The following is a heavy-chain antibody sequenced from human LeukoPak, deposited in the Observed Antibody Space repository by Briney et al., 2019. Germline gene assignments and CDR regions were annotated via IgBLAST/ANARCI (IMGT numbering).Heavy chain of an antibody. CDR3: ARDPSNTSCWKTWCDT. V-gene: IGHV1-18*01. Sequence: ASVKLSCTASGFTFTKYGINWVRQAPGQGLEWVSWISGYNSYTNYAQTVKGRFTMSTDTSKSTVYMELRSLRSDDTAVYYCARDPSNTSCWKTWCDTWGQGTLVTVSS. D-gene: IGHD2-2*01. CDR2: ISGYNSYT. CDR1: GFTFTKYG. J-gene: IGHJ5*02.